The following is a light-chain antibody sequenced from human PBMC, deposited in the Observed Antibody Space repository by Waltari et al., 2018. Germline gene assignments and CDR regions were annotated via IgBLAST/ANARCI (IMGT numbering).Light chain of an antibody. CDR3: MQGTHWPT. CDR2: KVS. V-gene: IGKV2-30*01. J-gene: IGKJ1*01. CDR1: QSLVYRDGNTY. Sequence: DVVMTQSPLSLPVTLGQPASISCRSSQSLVYRDGNTYLYWFNQRPGQSPRRLIYKVSNRDSGVPDRFSGSGSGTDFTLKISRVEAEDVGVYYCMQGTHWPTFGQGTKVEIK.